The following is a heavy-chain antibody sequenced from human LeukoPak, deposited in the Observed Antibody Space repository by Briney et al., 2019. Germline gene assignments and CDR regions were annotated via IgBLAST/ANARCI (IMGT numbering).Heavy chain of an antibody. CDR3: ARGCGGDCSSRPFDY. D-gene: IGHD2-21*02. Sequence: GSLRLSCAASGFTFSTYAMHWVRQAPGKGLEFVSAISSNGGSTNYANSVKGRFTISRDNSKNTLYLQMGSLRAEDLAVYYCARGCGGDCSSRPFDYWGQGTLVTVSS. J-gene: IGHJ4*02. CDR1: GFTFSTYA. V-gene: IGHV3-64*01. CDR2: ISSNGGST.